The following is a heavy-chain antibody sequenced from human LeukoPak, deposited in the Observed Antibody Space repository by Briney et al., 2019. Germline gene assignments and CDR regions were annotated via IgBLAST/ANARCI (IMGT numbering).Heavy chain of an antibody. Sequence: SETLSLTCTVSGGSISSYYRSWIRQPPGKGLEWIGYIYYSGSTNYNPSLKSRVTISVDTSKNQFSLKLSSVTAADTAVYYCARGHRAYYYDSSGYYQDYYYYYMDVWGKGTTVTISS. V-gene: IGHV4-59*01. CDR2: IYYSGST. D-gene: IGHD3-22*01. CDR3: ARGHRAYYYDSSGYYQDYYYYYMDV. J-gene: IGHJ6*03. CDR1: GGSISSYY.